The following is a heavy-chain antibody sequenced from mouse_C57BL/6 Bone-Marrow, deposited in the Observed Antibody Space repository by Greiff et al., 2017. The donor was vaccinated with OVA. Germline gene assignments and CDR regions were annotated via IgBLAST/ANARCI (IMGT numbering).Heavy chain of an antibody. CDR2: IYPGSGRT. D-gene: IGHD1-1*01. CDR3: ARSGITTVEGGFAMDY. J-gene: IGHJ4*01. V-gene: IGHV1-55*01. CDR1: GYTFTSYW. Sequence: QVQLQQSGAELVKPGASVKMSCKASGYTFTSYWITWVKQRPGQGLEWIGDIYPGSGRTNYNEKFKSKATLTVDTSSSTAYMQLSSLTSEDSAVYYGARSGITTVEGGFAMDYWGQGTSVTVSS.